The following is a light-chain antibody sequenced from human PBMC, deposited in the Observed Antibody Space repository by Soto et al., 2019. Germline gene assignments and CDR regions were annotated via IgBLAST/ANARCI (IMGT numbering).Light chain of an antibody. J-gene: IGLJ3*02. CDR3: ASWDDSLNGVV. CDR1: HSNIGTKA. Sequence: QSVPTQPPSASGTPGQRVTISCSGSHSNIGTKAVKWFQQVPGAAPKSLIYKTDQRPSGVPDRFSGSKSGTSASLAISGLQPEDEAEYYCASWDDSLNGVVFGGGTQLTVL. V-gene: IGLV1-44*01. CDR2: KTD.